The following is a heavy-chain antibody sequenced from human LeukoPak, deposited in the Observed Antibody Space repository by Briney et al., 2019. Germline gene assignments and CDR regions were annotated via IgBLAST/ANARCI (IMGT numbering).Heavy chain of an antibody. CDR3: AKDVSPGSYFDS. V-gene: IGHV3-30*02. D-gene: IGHD5-12*01. Sequence: GGSLRLSSAASGFIYNNYSMHWVRQAPGKGLEWVTFISFDGSDKSYADSVKGRFIISRDNSKKTLYLRMNSLTADDTAVYYCAKDVSPGSYFDSWGQGTLVTVSS. CDR1: GFIYNNYS. CDR2: ISFDGSDK. J-gene: IGHJ4*02.